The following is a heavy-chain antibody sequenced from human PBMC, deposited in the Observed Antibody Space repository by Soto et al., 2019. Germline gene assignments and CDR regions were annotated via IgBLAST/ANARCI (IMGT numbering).Heavy chain of an antibody. J-gene: IGHJ4*02. Sequence: ASVKVSCKASGYTFTGYYMHWVRQAPGQGLEWMGWINPNSGGTNYAQKFQGRVTMTRDTSISTAYMELSRLRSDDTAVYYCASTAAVAATFFDYWGQGTLVTVSS. CDR3: ASTAAVAATFFDY. CDR2: INPNSGGT. D-gene: IGHD6-19*01. CDR1: GYTFTGYY. V-gene: IGHV1-2*02.